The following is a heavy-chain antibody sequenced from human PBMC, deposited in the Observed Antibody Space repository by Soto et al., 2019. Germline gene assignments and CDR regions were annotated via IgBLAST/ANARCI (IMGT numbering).Heavy chain of an antibody. J-gene: IGHJ3*02. D-gene: IGHD2-2*02. V-gene: IGHV4-31*03. Sequence: TSETLSLTCTVSGGSISSGGYYWSWIRQHPGKGLEWIGYIYYSGSTYYNPSLKSRVTISVDTSKNQFSLKLSSVTAADTAVYYCAREPAAIRRAFDIWGQGTMVTVSS. CDR1: GGSISSGGYY. CDR3: AREPAAIRRAFDI. CDR2: IYYSGST.